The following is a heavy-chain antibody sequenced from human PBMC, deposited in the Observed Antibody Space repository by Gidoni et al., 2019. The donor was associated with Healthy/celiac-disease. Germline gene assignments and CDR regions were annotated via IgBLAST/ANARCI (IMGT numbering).Heavy chain of an antibody. Sequence: EVQLLESGGGLVQPGGYLSLSCAASGFTFSSYAMSWVRQAPGKGLELFSAISGSGVSTYYADSVKGRFTISRDNSKNTLYLQMNSLRAEDTAVYYCAAMTTVPTIDYWGQGTLVTVSS. J-gene: IGHJ4*02. CDR2: ISGSGVST. V-gene: IGHV3-23*01. CDR3: AAMTTVPTIDY. D-gene: IGHD4-4*01. CDR1: GFTFSSYA.